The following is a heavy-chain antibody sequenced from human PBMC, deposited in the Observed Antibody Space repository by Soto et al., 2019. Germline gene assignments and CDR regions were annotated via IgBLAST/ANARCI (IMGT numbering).Heavy chain of an antibody. Sequence: QVQLVQSGAEVRKPGASVKVSCKASGYSVTSYYIHWVRQAPGQGLEWMGIINPSGDTTTYAQRFQGRVIMTRDTSTNIIYLGLSSLRSEYAAVYLCASLGPWLGERWRGQYFDLWGQGTLVTVSS. CDR2: INPSGDTT. CDR3: ASLGPWLGERWRGQYFDL. V-gene: IGHV1-46*03. CDR1: GYSVTSYY. J-gene: IGHJ4*02. D-gene: IGHD3-10*01.